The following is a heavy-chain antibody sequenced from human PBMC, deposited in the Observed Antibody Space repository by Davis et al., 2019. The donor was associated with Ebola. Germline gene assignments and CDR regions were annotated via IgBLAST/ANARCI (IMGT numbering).Heavy chain of an antibody. CDR3: VRGESETYNCDY. J-gene: IGHJ4*02. V-gene: IGHV3-13*01. Sequence: PGGSLRLSCAVSGFTFSSYDMHWVRQTIGKRLEWVSTIGIAADTYYPGSVKGRFTISRDNANNSLYLQMSSLRAGDTAVYHCVRGESETYNCDYWGQGTLVTVSS. D-gene: IGHD5-24*01. CDR1: GFTFSSYD. CDR2: IGIAADT.